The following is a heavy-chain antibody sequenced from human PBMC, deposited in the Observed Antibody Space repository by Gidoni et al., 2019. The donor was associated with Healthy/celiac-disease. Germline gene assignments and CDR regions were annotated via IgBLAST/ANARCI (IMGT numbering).Heavy chain of an antibody. CDR2: ISAYNGNT. J-gene: IGHJ4*02. Sequence: QVQLVQSGAEVKKPGASVKVSCKASGYTFTSYGISWVRQAPGQGLEWMGWISAYNGNTNYAQKLQGRVTMTTDTSTSTAYMELRSLRSDDTAVYYCARMTATYYDFWSGSALDYWGQGTLVTVSS. CDR1: GYTFTSYG. V-gene: IGHV1-18*01. D-gene: IGHD3-3*01. CDR3: ARMTATYYDFWSGSALDY.